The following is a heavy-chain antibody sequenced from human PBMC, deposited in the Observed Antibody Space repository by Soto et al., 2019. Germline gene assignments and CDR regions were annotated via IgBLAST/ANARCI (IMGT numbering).Heavy chain of an antibody. Sequence: GGSLRLSCAASGFTFSSYAMSWVRQAPGKGLEWVSAISGSGGSTYYADSVKGRFTISRDNSKNTLYLQMNSLRAEDTAVYYCEKARYYDILNGYHNTPDFDYWGQGTLVTVSS. D-gene: IGHD3-9*01. CDR1: GFTFSSYA. CDR2: ISGSGGST. CDR3: EKARYYDILNGYHNTPDFDY. J-gene: IGHJ4*02. V-gene: IGHV3-23*01.